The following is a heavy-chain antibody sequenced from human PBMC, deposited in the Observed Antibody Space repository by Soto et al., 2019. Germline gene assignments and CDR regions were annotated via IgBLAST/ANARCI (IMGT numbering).Heavy chain of an antibody. CDR1: GFTFSTYW. D-gene: IGHD3-3*01. CDR2: IDSDGSST. J-gene: IGHJ5*02. V-gene: IGHV3-74*01. Sequence: LSLTCAASGFTFSTYWMHWVRQAPGKGLVWVSRIDSDGSSTGYADSVKGRFTISRDNAKNTLYLQMNSLRAEDTAVYYCARDISITIFGVATAWFDPWGQGTLVTVSS. CDR3: ARDISITIFGVATAWFDP.